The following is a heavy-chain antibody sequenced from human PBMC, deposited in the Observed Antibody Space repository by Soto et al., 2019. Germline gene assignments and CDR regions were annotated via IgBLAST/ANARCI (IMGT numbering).Heavy chain of an antibody. CDR3: ARGCRIQLWLRYYGMDV. CDR2: INHSGST. CDR1: GGSFSGYY. J-gene: IGHJ6*02. V-gene: IGHV4-34*01. Sequence: PSETLSLTCAVYGGSFSGYYWSWIRQPPGKGLEWIGEINHSGSTNYNPPLKSRVTISVDTSKNQFSLKLSSVTAADTAVYYCARGCRIQLWLRYYGMDVWGQGTTVTVSS. D-gene: IGHD5-18*01.